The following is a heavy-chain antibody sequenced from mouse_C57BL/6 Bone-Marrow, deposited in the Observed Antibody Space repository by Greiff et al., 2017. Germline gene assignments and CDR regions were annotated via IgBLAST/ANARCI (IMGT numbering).Heavy chain of an antibody. Sequence: QVQLQQSGAELVRPGTSVKVSCKASGYAFTNYLIEWVKQRPGQGLEWIGDINPNNGGTSYNQKFKGKATLTVDKSSSTAYMELRSLTSEDSAVYYCARENYYGSSYGGYAMDYWGQGTSVTVSS. CDR3: ARENYYGSSYGGYAMDY. CDR2: INPNNGGT. CDR1: GYAFTNYL. V-gene: IGHV1-54*01. J-gene: IGHJ4*01. D-gene: IGHD1-1*01.